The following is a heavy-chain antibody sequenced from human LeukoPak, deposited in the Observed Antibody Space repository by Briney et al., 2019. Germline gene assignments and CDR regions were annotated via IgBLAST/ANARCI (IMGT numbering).Heavy chain of an antibody. V-gene: IGHV4-4*07. CDR3: ARHNGFDRGYYYYMDV. CDR2: VYTSGIT. J-gene: IGHJ6*03. CDR1: GGFINSYY. Sequence: SETLSLTCTVSGGFINSYYWSWIRQPAGKGLEWIGRVYTSGITNYNPSLKSRITMSVDTSKNQFSLKLTSVTAADTAAYYCARHNGFDRGYYYYMDVWGKGTTVTVSS. D-gene: IGHD3-9*01.